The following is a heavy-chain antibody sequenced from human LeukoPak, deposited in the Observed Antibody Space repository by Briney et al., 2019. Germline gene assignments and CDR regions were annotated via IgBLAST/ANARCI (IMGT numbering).Heavy chain of an antibody. Sequence: GGSLRLSCAASGFTFSGSAMRWVRQASGKGLEWVGRIRSKANSYATAYAASVKGRFTISRDDSKNTAYLQMNSLKTEDTAVYYCTSAGSSPPFDYWGQGTLVTVSS. CDR2: IRSKANSYAT. CDR3: TSAGSSPPFDY. V-gene: IGHV3-73*01. CDR1: GFTFSGSA. D-gene: IGHD6-13*01. J-gene: IGHJ4*02.